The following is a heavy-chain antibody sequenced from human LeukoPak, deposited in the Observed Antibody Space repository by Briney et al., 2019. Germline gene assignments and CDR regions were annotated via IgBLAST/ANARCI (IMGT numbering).Heavy chain of an antibody. V-gene: IGHV3-23*01. CDR2: ISGSGGST. Sequence: GGSLRLSCAASGFTVSSNYMSWVRQAPGKGLGWVSAISGSGGSTYYADSVKGRFTISRDNSKNTLYLQMNSLRAEDTAVYYCAKGSPLYYYYGMDVGGKGTTVTVSS. CDR3: AKGSPLYYYYGMDV. J-gene: IGHJ6*04. CDR1: GFTVSSNY.